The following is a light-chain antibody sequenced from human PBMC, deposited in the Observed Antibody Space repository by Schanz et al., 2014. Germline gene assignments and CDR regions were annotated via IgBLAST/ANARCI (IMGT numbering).Light chain of an antibody. J-gene: IGLJ1*01. V-gene: IGLV1-44*01. CDR3: QSYDTSLIGSHV. CDR1: RSNIGSNS. Sequence: QSVLAQPPSASETPGQRISISCSGGRSNIGSNSVNWYQQLPGTAPKLLIYSNDRRPSGVPDRFSASKSGTSASLAITGLQAEDEADYYCQSYDTSLIGSHVFGTGTKLTVL. CDR2: SND.